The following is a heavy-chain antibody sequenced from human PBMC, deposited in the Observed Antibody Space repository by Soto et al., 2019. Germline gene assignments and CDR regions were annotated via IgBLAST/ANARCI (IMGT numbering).Heavy chain of an antibody. D-gene: IGHD3-3*01. CDR2: ISYDGSNK. CDR1: GFTFSSYA. CDR3: ARVSLEWADLFDAFDI. J-gene: IGHJ3*02. Sequence: PGGSLRLSCAASGFTFSSYAVHWVRQASGKGLEWVAVISYDGSNKYYADSVKGRFTISRDNSKNTLYLQMNSLRAEDTAVYYCARVSLEWADLFDAFDIWGQGTMVTVSS. V-gene: IGHV3-30-3*01.